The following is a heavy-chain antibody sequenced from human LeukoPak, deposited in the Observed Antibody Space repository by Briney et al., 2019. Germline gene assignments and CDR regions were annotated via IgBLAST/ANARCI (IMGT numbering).Heavy chain of an antibody. CDR2: IYTSGST. CDR3: AMRERLAAAFDY. Sequence: SQTLSLTCTVSGGSISSASYYWSWIRQPAGKGLEWIGRIYTSGSTNYNHSLKSRVTISVDTSKNQFSLKLSSVTAADTAVYYCAMRERLAAAFDYWGQGTLVTVSS. J-gene: IGHJ4*02. D-gene: IGHD6-13*01. V-gene: IGHV4-61*02. CDR1: GGSISSASYY.